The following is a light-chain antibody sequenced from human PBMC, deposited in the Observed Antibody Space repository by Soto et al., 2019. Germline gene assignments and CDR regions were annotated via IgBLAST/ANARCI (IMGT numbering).Light chain of an antibody. CDR1: RDISNY. Sequence: DIQMTQSPSSLSASVGDRVTITCQASRDISNYLNWYQHKPGKVPKLLIYDASKFETGVPSRFGGSGSGTDFTFTISSLQPEDVATYYCQQNDNLPPLTFGGGTKVEIK. CDR3: QQNDNLPPLT. J-gene: IGKJ4*01. V-gene: IGKV1-33*01. CDR2: DAS.